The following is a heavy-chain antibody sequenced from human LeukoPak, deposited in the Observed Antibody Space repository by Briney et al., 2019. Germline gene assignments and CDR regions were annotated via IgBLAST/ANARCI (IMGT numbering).Heavy chain of an antibody. V-gene: IGHV3-30*02. CDR3: AKGTLREDYVWGSYRSPPALGY. D-gene: IGHD3-16*02. CDR2: IRYDGSNK. CDR1: GFTFSSYG. Sequence: GGSLRLSCAASGFTFSSYGMHWLRQAPGKGLEWVAFIRYDGSNKYYADPVKGRFTISRDNSKNTLYLQMNSLRAADTAVYYCAKGTLREDYVWGSYRSPPALGYWGQGTLVTLSS. J-gene: IGHJ4*02.